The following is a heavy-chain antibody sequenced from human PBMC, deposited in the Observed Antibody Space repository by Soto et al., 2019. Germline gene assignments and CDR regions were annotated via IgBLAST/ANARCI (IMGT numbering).Heavy chain of an antibody. J-gene: IGHJ4*02. Sequence: GGSLRLSCAASGFTFSSYAMSWVRQAPGKGLEWVSAISGSGGSTYYADSVKGRFTISRDNSKNTLYLQMNSLRAEDTAVYYCAKGGYCSGGSCYFYTPYFDYWGQGTLVTVSS. CDR1: GFTFSSYA. D-gene: IGHD2-15*01. CDR2: ISGSGGST. V-gene: IGHV3-23*01. CDR3: AKGGYCSGGSCYFYTPYFDY.